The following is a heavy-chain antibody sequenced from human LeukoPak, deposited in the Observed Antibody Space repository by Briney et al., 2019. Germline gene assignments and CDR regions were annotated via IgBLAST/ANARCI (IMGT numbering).Heavy chain of an antibody. J-gene: IGHJ4*02. CDR1: GGSISSGDYY. CDR3: AGHHPRNTVDF. D-gene: IGHD2-8*02. Sequence: SETLSLTCTVSGGSISSGDYYWSWIRQPPGKGLEWIGYIFYSGSTYYNPSLQSRLTISVDTSKNQFSLKLSSVTAADTAVYYCAGHHPRNTVDFWGQGTLVTVSS. V-gene: IGHV4-30-4*01. CDR2: IFYSGST.